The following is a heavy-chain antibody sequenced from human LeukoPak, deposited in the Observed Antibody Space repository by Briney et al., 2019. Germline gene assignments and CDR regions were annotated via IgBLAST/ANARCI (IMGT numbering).Heavy chain of an antibody. V-gene: IGHV4-39*07. D-gene: IGHD6-13*01. J-gene: IGHJ4*02. CDR2: IYYSGIT. CDR3: ARDPRIFRRAQQLAN. CDR1: GCSISISSYY. Sequence: SETLSLTCTVSGCSISISSYYWGWIRQPPGKGLEWIGSIYYSGITYYNPSLKSRVTISVDTSKNQFSLKLSSVTAADTAVYYCARDPRIFRRAQQLANWGQGTLVTVSS.